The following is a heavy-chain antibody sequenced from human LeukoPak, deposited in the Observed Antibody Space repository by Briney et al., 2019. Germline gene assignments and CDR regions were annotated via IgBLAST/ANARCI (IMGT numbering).Heavy chain of an antibody. J-gene: IGHJ3*02. CDR2: ISGGGGST. Sequence: GGSLRLSCAASGFTFSSYAMSWVRQAPGKGLEWVSAISGGGGSTYYADSVKGRFTISRDNSKNTLYLQMNSLRAEDTAVYYCAKEEYSSGWYYGAFDIWGQGTMVTVSS. D-gene: IGHD6-19*01. CDR1: GFTFSSYA. CDR3: AKEEYSSGWYYGAFDI. V-gene: IGHV3-23*01.